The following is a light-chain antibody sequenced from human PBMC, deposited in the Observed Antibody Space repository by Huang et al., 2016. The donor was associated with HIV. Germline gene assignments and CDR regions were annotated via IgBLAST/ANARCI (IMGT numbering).Light chain of an antibody. V-gene: IGKV2-28*01. CDR2: LGS. CDR3: MQALQTPLT. Sequence: DIVMTQSPLSLPVTPGEPASISCNSSQSLLHSNGFNYLNWYLQRSGQSPQLLIYLGSNRASGVPDRFSGSGSGTDFTLEISKVEAEDFGIYYCMQALQTPLTFGQGTKVEL. J-gene: IGKJ1*01. CDR1: QSLLHSNGFNY.